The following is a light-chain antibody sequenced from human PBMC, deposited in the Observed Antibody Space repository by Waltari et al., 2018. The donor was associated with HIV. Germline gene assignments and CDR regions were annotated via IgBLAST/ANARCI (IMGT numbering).Light chain of an antibody. J-gene: IGLJ1*01. CDR3: QVWDSSSAHQV. CDR1: NIGSNR. CDR2: DDS. Sequence: SYVLTQPPSVSVAPGQTARITCGGHNIGSNRVQWYQQKPGQAPVLFVYDDSDRPSGIPERFSGSNAGNTATLTISRVEAGDEADYSCQVWDSSSAHQVFGTGTKVTVL. V-gene: IGLV3-21*02.